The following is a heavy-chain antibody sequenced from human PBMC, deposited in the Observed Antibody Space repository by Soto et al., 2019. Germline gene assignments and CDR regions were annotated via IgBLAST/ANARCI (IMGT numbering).Heavy chain of an antibody. CDR2: IIPIFGTA. Sequence: VASVKVSCKASGGTFSSYAISWVRQAPGQGLESMGGIIPIFGTANYAQKFQGRVTITADKSTSTAYMELSSLRSEDTAVYYCASRSQPRYCSSTSCRLDDYWGQGTLVTVSS. CDR3: ASRSQPRYCSSTSCRLDDY. J-gene: IGHJ4*02. CDR1: GGTFSSYA. D-gene: IGHD2-2*01. V-gene: IGHV1-69*06.